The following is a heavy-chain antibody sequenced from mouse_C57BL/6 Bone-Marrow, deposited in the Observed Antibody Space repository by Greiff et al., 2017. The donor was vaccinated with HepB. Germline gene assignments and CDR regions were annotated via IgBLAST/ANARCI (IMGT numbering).Heavy chain of an antibody. CDR2: IDPNSGGT. CDR3: ARPRQLRLRGGGPYAMDY. CDR1: GYTFTSYW. D-gene: IGHD3-2*02. J-gene: IGHJ4*01. V-gene: IGHV1-72*01. Sequence: QVQLKQPGAELVKPGASVKLSCKASGYTFTSYWMHWVKQRPGRGLEWIGRIDPNSGGTKYNEKFKSKATLTVDKPSSTAYMQLSSLTSEDSAVYNGARPRQLRLRGGGPYAMDYWGQGTSVTVSS.